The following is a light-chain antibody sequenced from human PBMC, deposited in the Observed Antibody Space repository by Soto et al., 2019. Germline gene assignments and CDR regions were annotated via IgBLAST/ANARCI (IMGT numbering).Light chain of an antibody. CDR3: SSYTSSSTLV. CDR2: DVT. Sequence: QSALTQPASVSGSPGQSITIYCTGTSRDVGSYNFVSWYQQHPGKAPKLMIYDVTNRPSGVSNRFSGSKSGNTASLTISGLQAEDEADYYCSSYTSSSTLVFGVGTKLTVL. V-gene: IGLV2-14*03. J-gene: IGLJ2*01. CDR1: SRDVGSYNF.